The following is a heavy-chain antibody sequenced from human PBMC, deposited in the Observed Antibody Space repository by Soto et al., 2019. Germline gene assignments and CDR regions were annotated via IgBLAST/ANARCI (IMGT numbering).Heavy chain of an antibody. CDR3: ARTHSGSYYSVFNY. CDR1: NFSISSGYY. V-gene: IGHV4-38-2*01. CDR2: IYRSGTT. D-gene: IGHD1-26*01. Sequence: SETLSLTCVVSNFSISSGYYWGWIRQSPGKGLEWIASIYRSGTTSYNPSLKSRVTISVDPSKNQFSLMLTAVTAADTAVYYCARTHSGSYYSVFNYWGRGSLVTAPQ. J-gene: IGHJ4*02.